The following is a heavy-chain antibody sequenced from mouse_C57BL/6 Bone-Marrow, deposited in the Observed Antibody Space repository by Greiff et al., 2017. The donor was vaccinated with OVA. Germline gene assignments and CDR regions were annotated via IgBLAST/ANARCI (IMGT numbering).Heavy chain of an antibody. J-gene: IGHJ3*01. CDR2: IHPNSGST. CDR3: ARYGLRRGAAWFAY. CDR1: GYTFTSYW. Sequence: QVQLQQPGAELVKPGDSVKLSCKASGYTFTSYWMHWVKQRPGQGLEWIGMIHPNSGSTNYNEKFKSKATLTVDKSSSTAYMQLSSLTSEDSAVYYCARYGLRRGAAWFAYWGQGTLVTVSA. V-gene: IGHV1-64*01. D-gene: IGHD2-4*01.